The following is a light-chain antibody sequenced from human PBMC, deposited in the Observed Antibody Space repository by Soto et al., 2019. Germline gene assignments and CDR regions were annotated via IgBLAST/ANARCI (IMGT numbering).Light chain of an antibody. CDR3: HQYGPPRYT. J-gene: IGKJ2*01. CDR1: QSVSSSY. V-gene: IGKV3-20*01. CDR2: GAS. Sequence: EIVWTQSPGTLSLSPGERATLSCRASQSVSSSYLAWYQQKPGQAPRLLIYGASNSAAGSPDRFSGSGSGTGFTLTISRLEPEDFAVYYCHQYGPPRYTFGQGTKLEIK.